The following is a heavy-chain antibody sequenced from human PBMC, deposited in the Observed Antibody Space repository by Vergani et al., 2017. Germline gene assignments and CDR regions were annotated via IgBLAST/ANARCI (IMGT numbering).Heavy chain of an antibody. D-gene: IGHD6-19*01. CDR3: AKDSSAYYFDY. CDR1: GFTFDDYA. J-gene: IGHJ4*02. V-gene: IGHV3-43D*03. Sequence: EVQLVESGGVVVQPGGSLRLSCAASGFTFDDYAMHWVRQAPGKGLEWVSLISWVGGSTYYADSVKGRFTISRDNSKNSLYLQMNSLRAEDTALYYCAKDSSAYYFDYWGQGTRVTVSS. CDR2: ISWVGGST.